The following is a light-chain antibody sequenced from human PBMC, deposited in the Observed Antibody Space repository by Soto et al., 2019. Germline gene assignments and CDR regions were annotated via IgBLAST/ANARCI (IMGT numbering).Light chain of an antibody. CDR2: GAS. V-gene: IGKV3-20*01. Sequence: EIVLTQSPATLFVSPGERATLSCRASQSVSSSYLAWYQQKPGQAPRLLIYGASTRVTGITARFSGSGSGTDFTLTISRLEPEDFAVYYCQQYGSSPWTFGQGTKVDIK. CDR3: QQYGSSPWT. J-gene: IGKJ1*01. CDR1: QSVSSSY.